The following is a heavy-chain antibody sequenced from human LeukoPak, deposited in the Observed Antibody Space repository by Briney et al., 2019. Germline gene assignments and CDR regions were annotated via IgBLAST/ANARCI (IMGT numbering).Heavy chain of an antibody. CDR1: GYTLTELS. CDR2: FDPEDGET. CDR3: ATAVVVPAATGYYYGMDV. V-gene: IGHV1-24*01. J-gene: IGHJ6*02. Sequence: GASVKVSCKVSGYTLTELSMHWVRQAPGKGLEWMGGFDPEDGETIYAQKFQGRVTMTEDTSTDTAYMELSSLSSEDTAVYYCATAVVVPAATGYYYGMDVWGQGTTVTVSS. D-gene: IGHD2-2*01.